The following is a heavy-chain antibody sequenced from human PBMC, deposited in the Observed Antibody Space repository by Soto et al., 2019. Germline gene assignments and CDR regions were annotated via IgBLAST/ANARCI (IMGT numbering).Heavy chain of an antibody. CDR1: GYTFTHYD. CDR2: MNPNTGNT. J-gene: IGHJ4*02. Sequence: QVQLVQSGADMKKPGASVKVSCKASGYTFTHYDINWVRQATGPGLEWMGWMNPNTGNTGFAQKFQDRVTMTRNTSISTAYMELSSLRSEDTALYFGARGGWGPPFDFWGQGTPVTVSS. CDR3: ARGGWGPPFDF. V-gene: IGHV1-8*01. D-gene: IGHD3-16*01.